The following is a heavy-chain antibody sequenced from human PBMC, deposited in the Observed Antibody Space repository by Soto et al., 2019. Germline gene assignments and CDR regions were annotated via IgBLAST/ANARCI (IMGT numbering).Heavy chain of an antibody. CDR1: GLTFSNYN. CDR3: VRGGPTGG. D-gene: IGHD1-1*01. V-gene: IGHV3-48*02. Sequence: EVQLVESGGGLVQPGGSLRLSCAASGLTFSNYNMNWVRQAPGKGLEWVSYISSSGSTMYYADSVKGRFTISRDNAKNSLYLQMNSLGDEDAALYYCVRGGPTGGWGQGNMVTVSS. CDR2: ISSSGSTM. J-gene: IGHJ4*02.